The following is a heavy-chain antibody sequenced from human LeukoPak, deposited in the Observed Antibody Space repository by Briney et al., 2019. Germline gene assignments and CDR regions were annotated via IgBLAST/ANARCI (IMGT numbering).Heavy chain of an antibody. J-gene: IGHJ4*02. Sequence: ESGPTLVNPTQTLTLTCTFSGFSLSTSRMCVSWIRHPPGKALEWLARIDWDDDKYYSTSLKTRLTISKDTSKNQVVLTMTNMDPVDTATYYCARIPAYYYDSSGNDYWGQGTLVTVSS. D-gene: IGHD3-22*01. CDR3: ARIPAYYYDSSGNDY. CDR2: IDWDDDK. V-gene: IGHV2-70*11. CDR1: GFSLSTSRMC.